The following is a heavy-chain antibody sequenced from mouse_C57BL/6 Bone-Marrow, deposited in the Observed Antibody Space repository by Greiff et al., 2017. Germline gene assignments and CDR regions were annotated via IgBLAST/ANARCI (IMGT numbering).Heavy chain of an antibody. J-gene: IGHJ3*01. V-gene: IGHV5-17*01. CDR2: ISSGSSTI. D-gene: IGHD2-12*01. CDR3: ARGGYNYEGAWFAY. CDR1: GFTFSDYG. Sequence: DVMLVESGGGLVKPGGSLKLSCAASGFTFSDYGMHWVRLAPEKGLERVAYISSGSSTIYSAVTVKGRFTISRDNAKNTLFLQMTSLRSEDTAMYYCARGGYNYEGAWFAYWGQGTLVTVSA.